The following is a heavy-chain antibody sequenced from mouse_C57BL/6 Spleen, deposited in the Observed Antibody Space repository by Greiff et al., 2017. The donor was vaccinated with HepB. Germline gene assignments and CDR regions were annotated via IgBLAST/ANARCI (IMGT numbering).Heavy chain of an antibody. CDR3: TREYDGSSYGYFDV. CDR2: ISSGGDYI. CDR1: GFTFSSYA. Sequence: EVKVVESGEGLVKPGGSLKLSCAASGFTFSSYAMSWVRQTPEKRLEWVAYISSGGDYIYYADTVKGRFTISRDNARNTLYLQMSSLKSEDTAMYYCTREYDGSSYGYFDVWGTGTTVTVSS. D-gene: IGHD1-1*01. J-gene: IGHJ1*03. V-gene: IGHV5-9-1*02.